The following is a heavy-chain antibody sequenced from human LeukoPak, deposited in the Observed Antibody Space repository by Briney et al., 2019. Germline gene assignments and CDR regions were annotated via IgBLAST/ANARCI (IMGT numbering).Heavy chain of an antibody. CDR1: GFTFNTYA. V-gene: IGHV3-23*01. CDR3: AREKEVGFGETIGH. J-gene: IGHJ4*02. CDR2: INERGGGT. Sequence: GGSLRLSCAASGFTFNTYAMSWVRQAPGXXXEWVSIINERGGGTYYADSVKGRFIVSRDNSKNTLYLQMSSLRGEDTAVYYCAREKEVGFGETIGHWGQGTLVTVSS. D-gene: IGHD1-26*01.